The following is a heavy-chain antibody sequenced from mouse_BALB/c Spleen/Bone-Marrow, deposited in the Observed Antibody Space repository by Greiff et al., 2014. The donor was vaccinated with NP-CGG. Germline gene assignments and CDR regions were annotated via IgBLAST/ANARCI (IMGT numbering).Heavy chain of an antibody. D-gene: IGHD1-1*01. Sequence: VKLQESGAELVRPGSSVKISCKASGYAFSSYWMIWVKQRPGQGLEWIGQIYPGDGDTNYNGKFKGKATLTVDKSSSTAYMQLSSLTSEDSAVYFCARSGYGSNYDYWGQGTTLTVSS. J-gene: IGHJ2*01. CDR2: IYPGDGDT. CDR1: GYAFSSYW. V-gene: IGHV1-80*01. CDR3: ARSGYGSNYDY.